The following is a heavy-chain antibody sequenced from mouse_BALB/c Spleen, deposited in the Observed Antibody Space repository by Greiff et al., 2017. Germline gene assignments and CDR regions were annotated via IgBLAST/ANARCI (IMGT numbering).Heavy chain of an antibody. D-gene: IGHD1-1*01. CDR2: ISNLAYSI. CDR3: ARGHYYGTNWYFDV. CDR1: GFTFSDYG. Sequence: EVQLVESGGGLVQPGGSRKLSCAASGFTFSDYGMAWVRQAPGKGPEWVAFISNLAYSIYYADTVTGRFTISRENAKNTLYLEMSSLRSEDTAMYYCARGHYYGTNWYFDVWGAGTTVTVSS. J-gene: IGHJ1*01. V-gene: IGHV5-15*02.